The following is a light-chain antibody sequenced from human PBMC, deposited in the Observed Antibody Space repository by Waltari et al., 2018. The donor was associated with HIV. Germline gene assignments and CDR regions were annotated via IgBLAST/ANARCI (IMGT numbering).Light chain of an antibody. J-gene: IGKJ2*01. Sequence: EIVLTQSPGTLSLSPGERTTLSCRASQSVSSNFLAWYQQKPGQAPRLLIYGASNRATGIPDRFSGSGSGTDFALTISRLEPEDFAVFYCQQYGSSPYTFGQGTNLEIK. CDR2: GAS. CDR1: QSVSSNF. CDR3: QQYGSSPYT. V-gene: IGKV3-20*01.